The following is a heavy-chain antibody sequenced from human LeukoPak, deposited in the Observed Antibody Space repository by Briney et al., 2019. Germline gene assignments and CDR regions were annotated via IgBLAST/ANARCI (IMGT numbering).Heavy chain of an antibody. J-gene: IGHJ4*02. CDR1: GYTFTSYG. CDR2: ISAYNGNT. CDR3: ARDLKGTPPIVGASKEPFDY. V-gene: IGHV1-18*01. Sequence: GASVKVSCKASGYTFTSYGISWVRQAPGQGLEWMGWISAYNGNTNYAQKLQGRVTMTTDTSTSTAYMELRSLRSDDTAVYYCARDLKGTPPIVGASKEPFDYWGQGTLVTVSS. D-gene: IGHD1-26*01.